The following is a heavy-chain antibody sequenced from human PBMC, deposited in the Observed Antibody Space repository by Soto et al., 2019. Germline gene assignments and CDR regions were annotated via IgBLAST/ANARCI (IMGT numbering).Heavy chain of an antibody. Sequence: PGGSLRLSCAASGFTFSSYGMHWVRQAPGKGLEWVAVISYNGSNKYYADSVKGRFTISRGNSKNTLYLQMNSLRAEDTAVYYCAKDRYYDSSGPVDYWGQGTLVTVSS. D-gene: IGHD3-22*01. CDR2: ISYNGSNK. V-gene: IGHV3-30*18. CDR3: AKDRYYDSSGPVDY. J-gene: IGHJ4*02. CDR1: GFTFSSYG.